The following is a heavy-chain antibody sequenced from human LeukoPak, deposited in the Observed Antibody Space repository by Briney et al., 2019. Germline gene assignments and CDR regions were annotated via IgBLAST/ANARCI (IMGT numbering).Heavy chain of an antibody. V-gene: IGHV4-61*01. CDR3: ARGLQY. Sequence: PSETLSLTCTVSVSSVSSGSYYWSWIRQPPGKGLEWIGYIYYSGSTNYNPSLKSRVTISVDTSKNQFSLKLSSVTAADTAVYYCARGLQYWGQGTLVTVSS. CDR1: VSSVSSGSYY. CDR2: IYYSGST. J-gene: IGHJ4*02.